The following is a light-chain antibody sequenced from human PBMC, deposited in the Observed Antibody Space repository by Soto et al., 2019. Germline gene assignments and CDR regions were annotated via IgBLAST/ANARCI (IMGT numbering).Light chain of an antibody. CDR1: QSINSY. J-gene: IGKJ1*01. V-gene: IGKV1-39*01. CDR2: AAS. Sequence: IQLTQSPSSLSASVGDRVTVTCRASQSINSYLNWYQQEPGKAPKLLIYAASSLQSGVPSRFSGSGSGTDFTLTISSLQPEDFATYYCQQSYSTPRTFGQGTRVGIK. CDR3: QQSYSTPRT.